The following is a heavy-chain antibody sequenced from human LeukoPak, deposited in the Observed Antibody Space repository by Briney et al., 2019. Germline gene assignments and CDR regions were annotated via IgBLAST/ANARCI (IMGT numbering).Heavy chain of an antibody. CDR2: INTSGRTI. V-gene: IGHV3-11*01. J-gene: IGHJ4*02. CDR1: GFTLSDYY. Sequence: GGSLRLSCAASGFTLSDYYMSWIRQAPGKGLEWVSYINTSGRTIYYADSVKGRFTISRDNAKNSLYLQMNSLRAEDTAVYYCARSEDTDFWSAYYFPYFDYWGQGTLVTVSS. D-gene: IGHD3-3*01. CDR3: ARSEDTDFWSAYYFPYFDY.